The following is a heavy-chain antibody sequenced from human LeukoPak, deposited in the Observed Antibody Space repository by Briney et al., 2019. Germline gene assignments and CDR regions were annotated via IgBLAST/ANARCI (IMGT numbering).Heavy chain of an antibody. J-gene: IGHJ4*02. Sequence: ASVKVSCKASGYTFTSYGISWVRQAPGQGLEWMGWITAYNDNTNYAQKLQGRVTMTTDTSTSTAYMELRSLRSDDTAVYFCARVEAYCSRTSCHDYWGQGTLVTVSS. V-gene: IGHV1-18*01. CDR3: ARVEAYCSRTSCHDY. D-gene: IGHD2-2*01. CDR2: ITAYNDNT. CDR1: GYTFTSYG.